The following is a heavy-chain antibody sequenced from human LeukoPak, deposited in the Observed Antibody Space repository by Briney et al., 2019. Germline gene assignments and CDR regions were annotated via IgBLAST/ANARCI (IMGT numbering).Heavy chain of an antibody. V-gene: IGHV3-30*03. Sequence: GRSLRLSCAASGFTFSSYGIHWVRQAPGKGLEWVAVISYDGSNKYYADSVKGRFTISRDNSKNTLYLQMNSLRAEDTAVYYCARGEWLSDWGQGTLVTVSS. CDR2: ISYDGSNK. CDR1: GFTFSSYG. CDR3: ARGEWLSD. D-gene: IGHD3-3*01. J-gene: IGHJ4*02.